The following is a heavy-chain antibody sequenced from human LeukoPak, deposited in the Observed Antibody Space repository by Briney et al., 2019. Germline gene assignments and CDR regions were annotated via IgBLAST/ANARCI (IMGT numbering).Heavy chain of an antibody. V-gene: IGHV1-69*13. Sequence: ASVKVSCKASGGTFSSYAISWVRQAPGQGLEWMGGIIPIFGTANYAQKFQGRVTITADESTSTAYMEPSSLRSEDTAVYYCARSHSSSWYWFDPWGQGTLVTVSS. CDR1: GGTFSSYA. J-gene: IGHJ5*02. D-gene: IGHD6-13*01. CDR3: ARSHSSSWYWFDP. CDR2: IIPIFGTA.